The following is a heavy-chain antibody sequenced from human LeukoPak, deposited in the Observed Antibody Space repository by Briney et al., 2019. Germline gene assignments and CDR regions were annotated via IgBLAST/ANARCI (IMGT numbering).Heavy chain of an antibody. CDR3: AREGYGSGSSS. CDR2: ISSSSSTI. D-gene: IGHD3-10*01. Sequence: GGSLRLSCAASGFTFSSYSMNWVRQAPGKGLEWVSYISSSSSTIYYADSVKGRFTISRDNAKNSLYLQMNSLRAEDTAVYYCAREGYGSGSSSWGQGTLVTVSS. CDR1: GFTFSSYS. V-gene: IGHV3-48*01. J-gene: IGHJ4*02.